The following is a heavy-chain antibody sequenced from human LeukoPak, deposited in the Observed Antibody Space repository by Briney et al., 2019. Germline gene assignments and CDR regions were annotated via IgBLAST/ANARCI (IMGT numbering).Heavy chain of an antibody. J-gene: IGHJ4*01. CDR1: GSSVSSGTYY. V-gene: IGHV4-61*01. CDR2: VHHSGIT. Sequence: SETLSLTCSVSGSSVSSGTYYWSWIRQPPGKGLEWIGNVHHSGITNYNSSLKSRVIISLDTSKNQFSLKLSSVTAADTALYYCARAVLYWGQGTLVTVSS. CDR3: ARAVLY. D-gene: IGHD2-8*01.